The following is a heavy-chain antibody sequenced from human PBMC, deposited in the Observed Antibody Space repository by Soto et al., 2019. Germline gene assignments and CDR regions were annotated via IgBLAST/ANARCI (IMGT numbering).Heavy chain of an antibody. CDR3: ARHRYGGYDFDY. D-gene: IGHD5-12*01. Sequence: QVQLQQWGAGLLKPSETLSLTCVFYGGSFSNYYWSWIRQPPGKGLEWIGEINHRGHTNYNPSLKRRVIISVDTSKNQFSLKLSSVTAADTAVYYCARHRYGGYDFDYWGQGTLVTVSS. CDR1: GGSFSNYY. V-gene: IGHV4-34*01. J-gene: IGHJ4*02. CDR2: INHRGHT.